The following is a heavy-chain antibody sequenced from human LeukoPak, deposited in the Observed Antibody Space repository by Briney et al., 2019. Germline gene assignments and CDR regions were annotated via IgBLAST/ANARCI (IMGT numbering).Heavy chain of an antibody. J-gene: IGHJ6*02. Sequence: PGGSLRLSWAASGFTFSSYGMHWVRQAPGKGLEWVAVIWYDGSNKYYADSVKGRFTISRDNSKNTLYLQMNGLRAEDTAVYYCARGGYGDYGYYYGMDVWGQGTTVTVSS. V-gene: IGHV3-33*01. CDR2: IWYDGSNK. D-gene: IGHD4-17*01. CDR1: GFTFSSYG. CDR3: ARGGYGDYGYYYGMDV.